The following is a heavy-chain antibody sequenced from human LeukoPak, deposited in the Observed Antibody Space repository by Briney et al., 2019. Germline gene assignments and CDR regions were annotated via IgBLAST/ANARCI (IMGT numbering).Heavy chain of an antibody. CDR1: GYTFTTYG. Sequence: ASVKVSCKASGYTFTTYGVTWVRQAPGQGLEWMGWISAYNGNTHYAQKLQGRVTMTTDTSTSTAYMDLRSLRSDDTAVYYCARGTPDYGGNSGYGMDVWGQGTTVTVSS. V-gene: IGHV1-18*01. J-gene: IGHJ6*02. CDR3: ARGTPDYGGNSGYGMDV. D-gene: IGHD4-23*01. CDR2: ISAYNGNT.